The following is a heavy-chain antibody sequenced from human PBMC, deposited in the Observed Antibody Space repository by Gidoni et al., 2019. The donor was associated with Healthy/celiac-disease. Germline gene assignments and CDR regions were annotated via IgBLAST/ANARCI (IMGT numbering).Heavy chain of an antibody. D-gene: IGHD3-3*01. CDR1: GDSVSSNSAA. CDR2: TDYRSKWYN. J-gene: IGHJ5*02. CDR3: ARDLDYDFWSGYYTGNWFDP. Sequence: QVQLQQSGPGLVKPSQTLSLTCAISGDSVSSNSAAWNWIRQSTSRGLEWLGRTDYRSKWYNDYAVSVKSRITINPDTSKNQFSLQLNSVTPEDTAVYYCARDLDYDFWSGYYTGNWFDPWGQGTLVTVSS. V-gene: IGHV6-1*01.